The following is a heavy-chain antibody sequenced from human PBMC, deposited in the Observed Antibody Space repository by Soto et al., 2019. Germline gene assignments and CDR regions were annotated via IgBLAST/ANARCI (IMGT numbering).Heavy chain of an antibody. J-gene: IGHJ6*02. CDR3: AGHVAMDYYYYGMDV. CDR2: IYYSGST. Sequence: QLQLQESGPGLVKPSETLSLTCTVSGGSISSSSYYWGWIRQPPGKGLEWIGSIYYSGSTYYNPSPNGRVTISVDTSKNQFSLKLSAVTAADTAVYYCAGHVAMDYYYYGMDVWGQGTTVTVSS. D-gene: IGHD5-18*01. V-gene: IGHV4-39*01. CDR1: GGSISSSSYY.